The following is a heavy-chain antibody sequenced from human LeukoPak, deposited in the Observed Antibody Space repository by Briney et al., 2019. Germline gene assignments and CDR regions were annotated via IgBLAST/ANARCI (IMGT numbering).Heavy chain of an antibody. D-gene: IGHD3-3*01. CDR2: IYYSGST. CDR1: GGSINNYY. Sequence: TSETLSLTCTVSGGSINNYYWGWIRQPPGKGLEWIGSIYYSGSTYYNPSLKSRVTISVDTSKNQFSLKLSSVTAADTAVYYCARRRDTIFGVVTPLFDYWGQGTLVTVSS. J-gene: IGHJ4*02. V-gene: IGHV4-39*01. CDR3: ARRRDTIFGVVTPLFDY.